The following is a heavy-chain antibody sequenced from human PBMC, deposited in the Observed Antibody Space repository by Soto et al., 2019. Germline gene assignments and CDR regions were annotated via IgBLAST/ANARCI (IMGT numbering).Heavy chain of an antibody. CDR2: IYYSGST. V-gene: IGHV4-59*08. CDR1: GGSISSYY. J-gene: IGHJ6*03. Sequence: SETLSLTCTVSGGSISSYYWSWIRQPPGKGLEWIGYIYYSGSTNYNPSLKSRVTISLDTSKNQFSLKLSTVTAADTAVYYCARHPRYYYYYYMDVWGKGTTVTVSS. CDR3: ARHPRYYYYYYMDV.